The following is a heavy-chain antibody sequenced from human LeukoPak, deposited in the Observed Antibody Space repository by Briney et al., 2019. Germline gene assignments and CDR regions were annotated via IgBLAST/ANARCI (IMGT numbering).Heavy chain of an antibody. D-gene: IGHD5-12*01. CDR3: ARGPSGYHNT. Sequence: GGSLRLSCAASGFIFSTYGMHWVRQAPGKGLEWVTFIQYDGGNKNYADSVKGRFTISRDNSKNTLYLQMNSLRAEDTAVYYCARGPSGYHNTGGQGTLVTVSS. CDR2: IQYDGGNK. J-gene: IGHJ4*02. V-gene: IGHV3-30*02. CDR1: GFIFSTYG.